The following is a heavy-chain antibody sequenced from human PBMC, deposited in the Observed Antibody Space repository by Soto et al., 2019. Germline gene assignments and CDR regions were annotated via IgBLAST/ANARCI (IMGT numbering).Heavy chain of an antibody. CDR3: ARTAYDILTGTILAFDY. J-gene: IGHJ4*02. Sequence: ASVKVSCKASGYTFTSYAMHWVRQAPGQRLEWMGWINAGNGNTKYSQKFQGRVTITRDTSASTAYMELSSLRSEDTAVYYCARTAYDILTGTILAFDYWGQGTLVTVSS. V-gene: IGHV1-3*01. CDR2: INAGNGNT. D-gene: IGHD3-9*01. CDR1: GYTFTSYA.